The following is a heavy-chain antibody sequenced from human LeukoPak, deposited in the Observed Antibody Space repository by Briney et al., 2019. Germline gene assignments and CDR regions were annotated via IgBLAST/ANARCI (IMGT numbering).Heavy chain of an antibody. Sequence: ASVKVSCKASGYTFTGYYMHWVRQAPGQGLEWMGWINPNSGGTNYAQKFQGRVTMTRDTSISTAYMELSRLRSDDTAVYYCARDRVEMATIRDDAFDIWGQGTMVTVSS. D-gene: IGHD5-24*01. CDR2: INPNSGGT. J-gene: IGHJ3*02. V-gene: IGHV1-2*02. CDR3: ARDRVEMATIRDDAFDI. CDR1: GYTFTGYY.